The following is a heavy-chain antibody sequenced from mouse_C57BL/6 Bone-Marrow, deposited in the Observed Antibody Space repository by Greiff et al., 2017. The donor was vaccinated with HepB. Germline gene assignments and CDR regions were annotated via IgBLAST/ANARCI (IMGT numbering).Heavy chain of an antibody. Sequence: QVQLQQPGAELVKPGASVKLSCKASGYTFTSYWMHWVKQRPGQGLEWIGMIHPNSGSTNYNEKFKSTATLTVDKSSSTAYMQLSSRTSEDSAVYYCARGDYYGSSPSWGVDVWGTGTTVTVSS. V-gene: IGHV1-64*01. D-gene: IGHD1-1*01. CDR3: ARGDYYGSSPSWGVDV. J-gene: IGHJ1*03. CDR1: GYTFTSYW. CDR2: IHPNSGST.